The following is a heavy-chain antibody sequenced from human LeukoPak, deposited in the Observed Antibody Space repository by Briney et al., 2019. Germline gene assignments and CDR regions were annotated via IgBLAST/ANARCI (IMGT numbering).Heavy chain of an antibody. V-gene: IGHV4-59*01. J-gene: IGHJ4*02. D-gene: IGHD3-22*01. Sequence: SETLSLTCTVSGGSISSYYWSWIRQPPGKGLEWIGYIYYSGSTNYNPSLKSRVTISVDTSKNQFSLRLSSVTAADTAVYYCARSANIVVVDYWGQGTLVTVSS. CDR1: GGSISSYY. CDR2: IYYSGST. CDR3: ARSANIVVVDY.